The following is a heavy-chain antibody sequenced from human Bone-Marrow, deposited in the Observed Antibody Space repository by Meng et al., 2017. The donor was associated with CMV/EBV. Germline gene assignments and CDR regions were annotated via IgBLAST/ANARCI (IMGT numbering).Heavy chain of an antibody. V-gene: IGHV4-39*07. Sequence: SETLSLTCTVSGGSISSSRYYWGWIRQPPGKGLEWIGSIFYSGSTSYSPSLESRVAISVDTSKNQFSLKLSSVTAADTAVYYCARGRVVVGVGMDVWGQGTTVTVSS. D-gene: IGHD1-26*01. CDR2: IFYSGST. CDR1: GGSISSSRYY. CDR3: ARGRVVVGVGMDV. J-gene: IGHJ6*02.